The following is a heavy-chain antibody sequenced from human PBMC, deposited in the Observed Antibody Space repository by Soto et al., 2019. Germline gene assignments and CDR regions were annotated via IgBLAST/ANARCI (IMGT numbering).Heavy chain of an antibody. V-gene: IGHV4-34*01. CDR1: GGSFSGYY. Sequence: SETLSLTCAVYGGSFSGYYWSWIRQPPGKGLEWIGEINHSGSTNYNPSLKSRVTISVDTSKNQFSLKLSSVTAADTAVFYCVTGRGYSYGYSYYHYGMDVWGQGTTVTVSS. D-gene: IGHD5-18*01. J-gene: IGHJ6*02. CDR3: VTGRGYSYGYSYYHYGMDV. CDR2: INHSGST.